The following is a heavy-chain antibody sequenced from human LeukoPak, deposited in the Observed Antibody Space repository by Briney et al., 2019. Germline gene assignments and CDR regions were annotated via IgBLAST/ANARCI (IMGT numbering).Heavy chain of an antibody. CDR3: ARGFDWDTTMGY. J-gene: IGHJ4*02. V-gene: IGHV3-74*01. CDR1: GFTFSSYW. CDR2: INGDGSRT. Sequence: GGPLRLSCAASGFTFSSYWMHWVRQAPGKGLVWVSRINGDGSRTTYADSVKGRYTISRDNAKNTLYLQMNSLRAVGTAVYYCARGFDWDTTMGYWGQGTLVTVSS. D-gene: IGHD3-9*01.